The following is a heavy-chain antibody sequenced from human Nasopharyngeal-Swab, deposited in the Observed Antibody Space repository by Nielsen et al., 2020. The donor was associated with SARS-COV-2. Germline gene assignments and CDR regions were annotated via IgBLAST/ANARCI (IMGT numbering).Heavy chain of an antibody. CDR3: ARGDSF. CDR2: IYSGGAT. D-gene: IGHD2-21*01. J-gene: IGHJ6*02. V-gene: IGHV3-53*01. Sequence: GGSLRLSCVASGYSFRTYGVSWVRQAPGKGLEWVSVIYSGGATYYADSVKGRFTISRDNSKNTLYLQMNSLRGEDTAVYYCARGDSFWGQGTTVTVSS. CDR1: GYSFRTYG.